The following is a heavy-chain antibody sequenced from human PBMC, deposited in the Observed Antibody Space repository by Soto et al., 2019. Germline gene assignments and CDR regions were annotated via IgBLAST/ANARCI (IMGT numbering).Heavy chain of an antibody. Sequence: QITLKESGQPLVKPTQMLTLTCTFSGFSLSTRGVGVGWIRQPPGEALEWLALIYWDDDERYSPSLRSRLTITKDTSKSQVVLTRTNMEPVDTGTYFCAHASISSPDDGFDVWGQGTRVTVSS. J-gene: IGHJ3*01. D-gene: IGHD6-6*01. V-gene: IGHV2-5*02. CDR3: AHASISSPDDGFDV. CDR2: IYWDDDE. CDR1: GFSLSTRGVG.